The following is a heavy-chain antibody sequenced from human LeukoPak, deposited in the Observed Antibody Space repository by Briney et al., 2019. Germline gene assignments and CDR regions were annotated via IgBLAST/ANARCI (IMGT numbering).Heavy chain of an antibody. D-gene: IGHD3-22*01. CDR1: GFTFTSSA. V-gene: IGHV1-58*01. CDR2: IVVGSGNT. J-gene: IGHJ4*02. CDR3: AADHLHCDSSGSKEN. Sequence: SVKVSCKASGFTFTSSAVQWVRQARGQRLEWIGWIVVGSGNTNYAQKFQERVTITRDMSTSTAYMELSSLRSEDTAVYYCAADHLHCDSSGSKENWGQGTLVTVSS.